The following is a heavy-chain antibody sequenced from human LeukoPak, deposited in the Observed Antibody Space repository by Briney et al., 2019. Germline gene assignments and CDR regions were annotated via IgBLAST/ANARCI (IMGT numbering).Heavy chain of an antibody. J-gene: IGHJ6*02. V-gene: IGHV3-30*18. CDR1: GFLFGNCA. CDR2: VSYDGSYE. Sequence: PGESLRLSCAASGFLFGNCAMHWVRQAPGKGLEWVATVSYDGSYEFYPDSVKGRFTISRNDSDKTVHPQMSSLRPEDSGVFYCAKGRGPLYYYAVDAWGHGTTVTVSS. CDR3: AKGRGPLYYYAVDA. D-gene: IGHD1-14*01.